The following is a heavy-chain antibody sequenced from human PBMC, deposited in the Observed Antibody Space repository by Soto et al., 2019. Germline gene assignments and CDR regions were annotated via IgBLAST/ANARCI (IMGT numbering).Heavy chain of an antibody. CDR1: GGTFGSYA. D-gene: IGHD2-2*01. J-gene: IGHJ6*04. CDR3: ARSQGSSTSLEIYYYYYYGMDG. Sequence: QVQLVQSGAEVKKPGSSVKVSCKASGGTFGSYAISWVRQAPGQGLEWMGGIIPIPGTANYAQKFQGRVTIAADESTSTAYMELSSLRYEDTAVYYCARSQGSSTSLEIYYYYYYGMDGWGKGTTVTVSS. V-gene: IGHV1-69*01. CDR2: IIPIPGTA.